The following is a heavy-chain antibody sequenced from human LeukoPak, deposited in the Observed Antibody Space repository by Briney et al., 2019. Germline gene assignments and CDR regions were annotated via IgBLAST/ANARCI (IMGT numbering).Heavy chain of an antibody. V-gene: IGHV1-69*01. D-gene: IGHD2-15*01. CDR3: AIEECSGGSCYP. J-gene: IGHJ5*02. CDR2: IIPIFGTA. CDR1: GGTFSSYA. Sequence: ASVKVSCKASGGTFSSYAISWVRQAPGQGLEWMGGIIPIFGTANYAQKFQGRVTITADESTSTAYMELSSLRSEDTAVYYCAIEECSGGSCYPWGQGTLVTVSS.